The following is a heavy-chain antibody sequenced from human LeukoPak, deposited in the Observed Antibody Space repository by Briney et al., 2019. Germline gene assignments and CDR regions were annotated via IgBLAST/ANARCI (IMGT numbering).Heavy chain of an antibody. D-gene: IGHD3-22*01. CDR3: ARDPGMIVVVISTYYYYGMDV. CDR2: IIPIFGTA. Sequence: SVKVSCKASGGTFSSYAISWVRQAPGQGLEWMGGIIPIFGTANYAQKFQGRVTITADESTSTAYMELSSLRSEDTAVYYRARDPGMIVVVISTYYYYGMDVWGQGTTVTVSS. J-gene: IGHJ6*02. CDR1: GGTFSSYA. V-gene: IGHV1-69*13.